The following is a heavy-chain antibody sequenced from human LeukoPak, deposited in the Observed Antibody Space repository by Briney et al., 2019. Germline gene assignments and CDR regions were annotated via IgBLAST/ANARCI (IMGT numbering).Heavy chain of an antibody. D-gene: IGHD3-9*01. CDR1: IGSLNSYF. J-gene: IGHJ4*02. Sequence: SETLSLTCTVSIGSLNSYFWTWVRQPAGKGLEWIGRVSDTGRAYFNPSLESRVTISLDTSKNQFSLKVTSVTAADTAVYYCARGKEMTRTSGYYSFDFWGQGTLVSVSS. CDR2: VSDTGRA. CDR3: ARGKEMTRTSGYYSFDF. V-gene: IGHV4-4*07.